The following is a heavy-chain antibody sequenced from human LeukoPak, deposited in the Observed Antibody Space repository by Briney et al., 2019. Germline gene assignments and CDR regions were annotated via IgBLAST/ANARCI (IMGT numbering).Heavy chain of an antibody. CDR2: ISGSGGST. Sequence: GGSLRLSCAASGFTFISYAMSWVRQAPGKGLEWVSAISGSGGSTYYADSVKGRFTISRDNSKNTLYLQMNSLRAEDTAVYYCAKASSSRPRVFDYWGQGTLVTVSS. CDR1: GFTFISYA. CDR3: AKASSSRPRVFDY. J-gene: IGHJ4*02. V-gene: IGHV3-23*01. D-gene: IGHD2-2*01.